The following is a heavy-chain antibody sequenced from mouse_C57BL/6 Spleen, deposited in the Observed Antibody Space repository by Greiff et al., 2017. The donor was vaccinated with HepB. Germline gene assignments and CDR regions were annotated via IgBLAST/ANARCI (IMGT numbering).Heavy chain of an antibody. Sequence: EVQLQESGPELVKPGASVKISCKASGYSFTDYNMNWVKQSNGKSLVWIGVINPNYGTTSYNQKFKGKATLTVDQSSSTAYMPLNSLTSEDSAVYYCARSPLITTKRYFDVWGTGTTVTVSS. CDR2: INPNYGTT. CDR3: ARSPLITTKRYFDV. D-gene: IGHD1-1*01. V-gene: IGHV1-39*01. CDR1: GYSFTDYN. J-gene: IGHJ1*03.